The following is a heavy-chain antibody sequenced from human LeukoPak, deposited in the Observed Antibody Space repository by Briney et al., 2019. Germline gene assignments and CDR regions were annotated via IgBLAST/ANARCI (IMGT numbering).Heavy chain of an antibody. CDR1: GFTFNSYA. V-gene: IGHV3-23*01. Sequence: GGSLRLSCAASGFTFNSYALSWVRQAPGKGLEWVSTISGSAVTTYYADSVKGRFTISRDNSKNTLYLQMNSLRAEDTAVYYCARDQYYDFWSGYYEGPAYYYYGMDVWGQGTTVTVSS. CDR3: ARDQYYDFWSGYYEGPAYYYYGMDV. D-gene: IGHD3-3*01. CDR2: ISGSAVTT. J-gene: IGHJ6*02.